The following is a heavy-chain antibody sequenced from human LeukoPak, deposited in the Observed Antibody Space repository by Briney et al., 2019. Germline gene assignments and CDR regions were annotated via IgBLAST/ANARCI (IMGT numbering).Heavy chain of an antibody. CDR3: ARAALRLFDP. Sequence: SETLSLTCTVSGGSISSGGYYWSWIRQHPGKGLEWIGYIYYGGSTYYNPSLKSRVTISVDTSKNQFSLKLSSVTAADTAVYYCARAALRLFDPWGQGTLVTVSS. V-gene: IGHV4-31*03. J-gene: IGHJ5*02. CDR2: IYYGGST. CDR1: GGSISSGGYY.